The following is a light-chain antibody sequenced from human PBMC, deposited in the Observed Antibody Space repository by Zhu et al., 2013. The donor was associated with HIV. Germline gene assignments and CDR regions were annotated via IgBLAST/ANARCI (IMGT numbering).Light chain of an antibody. V-gene: IGLV1-44*01. CDR3: SAWDDSLNGPV. CDR1: RSNIGSNT. J-gene: IGLJ1*01. CDR2: TNN. Sequence: QSVLTQPPSASGTPGQRVTISCSGSRSNIGSNTVNWYQHLPGTAPKLLIYTNNQRPSGVPDRFSGSKSGTSASLAISGLQSEDEADYYCSAWDDSLNGPVFGTGTKVT.